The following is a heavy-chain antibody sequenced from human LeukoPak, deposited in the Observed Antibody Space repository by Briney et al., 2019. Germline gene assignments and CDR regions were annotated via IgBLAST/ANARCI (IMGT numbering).Heavy chain of an antibody. V-gene: IGHV3-23*01. J-gene: IGHJ4*02. Sequence: GGSLSLSCAASGFTFSSYAMSWVRQAPGKGLEWVSAISGSGGSTYYADSVKGRFTISRDNSKNTLYLQMNSLRAEDTAVYYCAKDLSYDSSRFDYWGQGTLVTVSS. D-gene: IGHD6-13*01. CDR3: AKDLSYDSSRFDY. CDR1: GFTFSSYA. CDR2: ISGSGGST.